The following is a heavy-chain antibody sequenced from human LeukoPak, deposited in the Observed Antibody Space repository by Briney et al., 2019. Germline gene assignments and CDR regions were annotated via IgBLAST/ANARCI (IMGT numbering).Heavy chain of an antibody. CDR1: GGSFSGYY. V-gene: IGHV4-34*01. CDR3: ARQVAIVEPTDPNWFDS. Sequence: PSETLSLTCAVYGGSFSGYYWGWIRRPPGKGLEWIGEINDSGSTNYNPSLKSRVTISVDTSKNQFSLKVTSVTAADTAVYYCARQVAIVEPTDPNWFDSWGQGTLVTVSS. J-gene: IGHJ5*01. D-gene: IGHD1-26*01. CDR2: INDSGST.